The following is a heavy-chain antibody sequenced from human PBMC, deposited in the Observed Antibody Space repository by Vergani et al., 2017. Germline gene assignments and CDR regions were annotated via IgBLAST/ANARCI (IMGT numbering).Heavy chain of an antibody. D-gene: IGHD6-13*01. CDR1: GFTFSSYS. CDR3: ASSPGYSSSWYYFDY. J-gene: IGHJ4*02. V-gene: IGHV3-21*01. CDR2: ISSSSSSI. Sequence: EVQLVESGGGLVKPGGSLRLSCAASGFTFSSYSMNWVRQAPGKGLEWVSSISSSSSSIYYADSVKGRFTISRDNAKNSLYLQMNSLRAEDTAVYYCASSPGYSSSWYYFDYWGQGTWSPSPQ.